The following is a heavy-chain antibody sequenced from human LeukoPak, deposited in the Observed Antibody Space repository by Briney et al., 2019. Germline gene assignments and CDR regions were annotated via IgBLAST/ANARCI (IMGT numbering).Heavy chain of an antibody. CDR3: ARDSRTINSGWYDQGRVYYYYGMDV. CDR2: IYYSGST. V-gene: IGHV4-39*07. Sequence: PSETLSLTCTVSGGSISSSSYYWGWIRQPPGKGLEWIGSIYYSGSTYYNPSLKSRVTISVDTSKNQFSLKLSSVTAADTAVYYCARDSRTINSGWYDQGRVYYYYGMDVWGQGTTVTVSS. CDR1: GGSISSSSYY. J-gene: IGHJ6*02. D-gene: IGHD6-19*01.